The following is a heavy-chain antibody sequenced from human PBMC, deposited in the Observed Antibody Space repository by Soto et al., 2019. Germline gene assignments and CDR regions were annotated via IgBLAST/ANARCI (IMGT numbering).Heavy chain of an antibody. J-gene: IGHJ6*02. CDR3: TTSGSSWYDIYYYYGMDV. CDR2: IKSKTDGGTT. Sequence: GGSLRLSCAASGFTFSNAWMNWVRQAPGKGLEWVGRIKSKTDGGTTDYAAPVKGRFTISRDDSKNTLYLQMNSLKTEDTAVYYCTTSGSSWYDIYYYYGMDVWGQGTTVTVSS. V-gene: IGHV3-15*07. D-gene: IGHD6-13*01. CDR1: GFTFSNAW.